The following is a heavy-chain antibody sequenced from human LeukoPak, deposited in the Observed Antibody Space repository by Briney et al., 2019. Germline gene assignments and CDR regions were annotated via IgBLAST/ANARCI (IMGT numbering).Heavy chain of an antibody. J-gene: IGHJ4*02. CDR3: ARDRSSTSSLDY. CDR1: GFTSSSYA. V-gene: IGHV3-30-3*01. Sequence: GGSLRLSCAASGFTSSSYAMHWVRQAPGKGLEWVAVISYDGSNKYYADSVKGRFTISRDNSKNTLYPQMNSLRAEDTAVYYCARDRSSTSSLDYWGQGTLVTVSS. D-gene: IGHD2-2*01. CDR2: ISYDGSNK.